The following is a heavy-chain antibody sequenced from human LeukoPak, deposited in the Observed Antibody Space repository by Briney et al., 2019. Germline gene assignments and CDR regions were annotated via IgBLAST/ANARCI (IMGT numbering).Heavy chain of an antibody. V-gene: IGHV3-23*01. CDR1: GFTFSSYA. D-gene: IGHD6-19*01. Sequence: GGSLRLSCAASGFTFSSYAMNWVRQAPGKGLEWVSFISGSGGSTYHVDSVKGRFTISRDNSKNTLYLQMNSLRDEDTAVYYCARDTSAWRYGMDVWGQGTTVTVSS. CDR3: ARDTSAWRYGMDV. J-gene: IGHJ6*02. CDR2: ISGSGGST.